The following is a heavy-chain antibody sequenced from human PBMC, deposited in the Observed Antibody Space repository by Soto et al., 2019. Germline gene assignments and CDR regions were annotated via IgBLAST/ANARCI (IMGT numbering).Heavy chain of an antibody. CDR2: INVANFDT. V-gene: IGHV1-3*01. J-gene: IGHJ4*02. Sequence: SVKVSCKVSGYSFSTFPMHWVRQAPGQNLEWMGWINVANFDTGYSQNFQGRVTITRDTTASTAYMELSGLRSEDTAVYYCARKDYYGSGSYHFECWGQGTLVIVSS. CDR3: ARKDYYGSGSYHFEC. CDR1: GYSFSTFP. D-gene: IGHD3-10*01.